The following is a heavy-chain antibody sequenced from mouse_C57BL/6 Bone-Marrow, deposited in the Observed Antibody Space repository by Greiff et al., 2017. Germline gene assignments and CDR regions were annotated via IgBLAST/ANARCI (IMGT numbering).Heavy chain of an antibody. CDR2: IYPRSGNT. CDR1: GYTFTSYG. Sequence: QVQLQQSGAELARPGASVKLSCKASGYTFTSYGISWVKQRTGQGLEWIGEIYPRSGNTYYNEKFTGKATLTADKSSSTAYMALRSLTSEDSAVYFCASPSGSSGYAMDYWGQGTSVTVSS. J-gene: IGHJ4*01. V-gene: IGHV1-81*01. D-gene: IGHD3-2*02. CDR3: ASPSGSSGYAMDY.